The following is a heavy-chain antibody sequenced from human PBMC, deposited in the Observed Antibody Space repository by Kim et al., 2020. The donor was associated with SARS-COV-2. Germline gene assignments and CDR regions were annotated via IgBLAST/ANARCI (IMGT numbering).Heavy chain of an antibody. CDR3: ANQVDTAMVM. Sequence: STYYNPSLKRRVTISVDTSKNQFSLKLSSVTAADTAVYYCANQVDTAMVMWGQGTLVTVSS. V-gene: IGHV4-31*02. CDR2: ST. D-gene: IGHD5-18*01. J-gene: IGHJ4*02.